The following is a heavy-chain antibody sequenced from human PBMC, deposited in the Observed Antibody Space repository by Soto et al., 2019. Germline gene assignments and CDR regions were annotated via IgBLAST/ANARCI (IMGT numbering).Heavy chain of an antibody. CDR1: GGTFSSYA. CDR2: IIPIFGTA. J-gene: IGHJ4*02. D-gene: IGHD5-12*01. Sequence: QVQLVQSGAEVKKPGSSVKVSCEASGGTFSSYAISWVRQAPGQGLEWMGGIIPIFGTANYAQKFQGRVTITADESTSTAYMELSSLRSEDTAVYYCARDLLYSGYPTYYFDYWGQGTLVTVSS. CDR3: ARDLLYSGYPTYYFDY. V-gene: IGHV1-69*01.